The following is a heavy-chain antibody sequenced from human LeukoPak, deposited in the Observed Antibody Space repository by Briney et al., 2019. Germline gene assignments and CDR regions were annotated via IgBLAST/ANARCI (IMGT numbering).Heavy chain of an antibody. CDR3: ARLAPPRGVQLLMDY. D-gene: IGHD2-2*01. CDR2: IYYSGTT. CDR1: GDSISSADYY. V-gene: IGHV4-30-4*08. Sequence: SETLSLTCTVSGDSISSADYYWSWIRQPPGQGLEWFVYIYYSGTTYYNPSLKSRVTISVATSKNQFSLNLSSVTAADTAVYYCARLAPPRGVQLLMDYWGQGTLVTVSS. J-gene: IGHJ4*02.